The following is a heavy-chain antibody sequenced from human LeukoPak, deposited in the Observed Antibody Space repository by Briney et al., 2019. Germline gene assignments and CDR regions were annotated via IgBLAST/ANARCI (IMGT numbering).Heavy chain of an antibody. CDR3: ARGRDYAGIAAMYDH. CDR1: GFTFSDYY. J-gene: IGHJ4*02. Sequence: GGSLRLSCAASGFTFSDYYMSWIRQAPGKGLEWVSYIGSTAITINYADSVKGRFHISRDNVKNLLYLQMNSLRADDTAVYYCARGRDYAGIAAMYDHWGQGMLVTVSS. D-gene: IGHD4-23*01. CDR2: IGSTAITI. V-gene: IGHV3-11*01.